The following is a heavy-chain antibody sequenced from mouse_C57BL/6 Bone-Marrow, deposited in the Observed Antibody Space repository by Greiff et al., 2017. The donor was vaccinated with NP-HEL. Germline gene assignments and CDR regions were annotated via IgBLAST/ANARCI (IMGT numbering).Heavy chain of an antibody. CDR3: ASGSSLAWFAY. Sequence: EVKLMESGPGLVKPSQSLSLTCSVTGYSITSGYYWNWIRQFPGNKLEWMGYISYDGSNNYNPSLKNRISITRDTSKNQFFLKLNSVTTEDTATYYCASGSSLAWFAYWGQGTLVTVSA. CDR2: ISYDGSN. D-gene: IGHD1-1*01. J-gene: IGHJ3*01. CDR1: GYSITSGYY. V-gene: IGHV3-6*01.